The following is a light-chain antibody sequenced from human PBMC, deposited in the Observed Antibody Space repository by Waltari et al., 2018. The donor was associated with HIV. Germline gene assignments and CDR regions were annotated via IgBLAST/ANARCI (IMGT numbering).Light chain of an antibody. CDR1: QGISSY. V-gene: IGKV1-8*01. CDR2: DAS. Sequence: AIRMTQYPSSFSASTGDRVTITCRASQGISSYLAWYQQKPGKAPKLLIYDASTWQSGVPSRFSCSGSGTDFTLTISCLQSEDFATYYCQQYYSYPHTFGPGTKVDIK. CDR3: QQYYSYPHT. J-gene: IGKJ3*01.